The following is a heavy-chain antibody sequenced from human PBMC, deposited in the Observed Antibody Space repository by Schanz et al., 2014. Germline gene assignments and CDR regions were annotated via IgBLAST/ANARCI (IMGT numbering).Heavy chain of an antibody. CDR2: ISTSGTYM. CDR3: ARNRGSGGQNWYFDL. J-gene: IGHJ2*01. CDR1: GFTFSTFA. D-gene: IGHD1-26*01. Sequence: EVQLVESGGDLVQPGGSLRLSCSASGFTFSTFAMHWVRQAPGKGLEWVSSISTSGTYMYIADSLKGRLTISRDDAKNSLFLQLNSLRADDTAVYYCARNRGSGGQNWYFDLWGRGTLVTVSS. V-gene: IGHV3-21*04.